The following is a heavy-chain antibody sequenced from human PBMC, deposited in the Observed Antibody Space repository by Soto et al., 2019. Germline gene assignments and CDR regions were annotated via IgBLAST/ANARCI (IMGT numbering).Heavy chain of an antibody. CDR3: ARVGYSSSWYRRGAFDI. D-gene: IGHD6-13*01. CDR2: INHSGST. J-gene: IGHJ3*02. Sequence: SETLSLTCAVYGGSFSGYYWSWIRQPPRKGLEWIGEINHSGSTNYNPSLKSRVTISVDTSKNQFSLKLTSVTAADTAVYYCARVGYSSSWYRRGAFDIWGQGTMVTVSS. V-gene: IGHV4-34*01. CDR1: GGSFSGYY.